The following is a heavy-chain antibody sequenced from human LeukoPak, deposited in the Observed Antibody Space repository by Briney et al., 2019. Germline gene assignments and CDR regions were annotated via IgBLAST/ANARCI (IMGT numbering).Heavy chain of an antibody. CDR3: ARDRWDYGSGSPPHWFDP. Sequence: PGGSLRLSCAASGFTFSDYYMSWIRQAPGKGLECVSYISSSGNIIYYTDSVKGRFTISRDNAKNSLFLQMNSLRAEDTAVYYCARDRWDYGSGSPPHWFDPWGQGTLVTVSS. D-gene: IGHD3-10*01. CDR1: GFTFSDYY. J-gene: IGHJ5*02. CDR2: ISSSGNII. V-gene: IGHV3-11*01.